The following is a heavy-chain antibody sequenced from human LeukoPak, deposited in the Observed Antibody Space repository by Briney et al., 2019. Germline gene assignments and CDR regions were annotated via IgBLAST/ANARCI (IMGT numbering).Heavy chain of an antibody. V-gene: IGHV4-59*01. Sequence: GSLRLSCAASGFTFSSYWMSWIRQPPGKGLEWIGYIYYSGSTNYNPSLKSRVTISVDTSKNQFSLKLSSVTAADTAVYYCASLVVVPAATAEYFQHWGQGTLVTVSS. CDR3: ASLVVVPAATAEYFQH. CDR1: GFTFSSYW. CDR2: IYYSGST. D-gene: IGHD2-2*01. J-gene: IGHJ1*01.